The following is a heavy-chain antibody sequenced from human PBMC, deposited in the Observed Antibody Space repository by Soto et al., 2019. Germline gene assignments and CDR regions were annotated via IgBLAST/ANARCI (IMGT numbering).Heavy chain of an antibody. CDR2: ISSSGSTI. CDR3: ARVRYYDSGSSINWFDP. J-gene: IGHJ5*02. CDR1: GFTFSDYY. Sequence: GGSLRLSCAASGFTFSDYYMSWIRQAPGKGLEWVSYISSSGSTIYYADSVKGRFTISRDNAKNSLYLQMNSLRAEDTAVCYCARVRYYDSGSSINWFDPWGQGTLVTVSS. D-gene: IGHD3-10*01. V-gene: IGHV3-11*01.